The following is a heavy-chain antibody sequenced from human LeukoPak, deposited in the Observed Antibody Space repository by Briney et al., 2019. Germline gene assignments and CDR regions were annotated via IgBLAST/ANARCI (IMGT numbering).Heavy chain of an antibody. CDR3: ARDPVIQRIAARPSSNYFDY. CDR2: ISAYNGNT. V-gene: IGHV1-18*01. D-gene: IGHD6-6*01. J-gene: IGHJ4*02. Sequence: ASVKVSCKASGYTFTSYGISWVRQAPGQGLEWMGWISAYNGNTNYAQKLQGRVTMTTDTSTSTAYMELRSLRSDDTAVYYWARDPVIQRIAARPSSNYFDYWGQGTLVTVSS. CDR1: GYTFTSYG.